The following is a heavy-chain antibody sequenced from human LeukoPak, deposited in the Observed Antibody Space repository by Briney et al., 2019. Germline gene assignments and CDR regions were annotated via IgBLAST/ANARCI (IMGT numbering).Heavy chain of an antibody. V-gene: IGHV3-23*01. CDR2: IDASGVNT. CDR1: RFTFSDYA. J-gene: IGHJ5*02. CDR3: AKGSGSGWYGWFDP. Sequence: GGSLRLSRAASRFTFSDYAMYWVRQAPGKGLEWVSCIDASGVNTYYADSVKGRFTISRDNSNDTLYLQMNSLRAEDTAVYYCAKGSGSGWYGWFDPWGQGTLVTVSS. D-gene: IGHD6-19*01.